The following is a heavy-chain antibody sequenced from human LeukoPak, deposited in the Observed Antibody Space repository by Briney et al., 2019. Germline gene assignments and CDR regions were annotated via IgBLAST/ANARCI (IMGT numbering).Heavy chain of an antibody. J-gene: IGHJ4*02. CDR2: IKSETDGGTT. CDR1: GFTFSSYW. V-gene: IGHV3-15*01. CDR3: TTAAALG. D-gene: IGHD6-25*01. Sequence: PGGSLRLSCAASGFTFSSYWMSWVRQAPGKGLEWVGRIKSETDGGTTDYAASVKGRFVISRDDSKNILYLQMVGLKIEDTAVYYCTTAAALGWGQGTLVTVSS.